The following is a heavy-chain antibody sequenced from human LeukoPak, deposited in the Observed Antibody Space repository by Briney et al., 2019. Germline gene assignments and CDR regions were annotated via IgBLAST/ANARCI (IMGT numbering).Heavy chain of an antibody. CDR1: GFTFSSYG. V-gene: IGHV3-30*03. J-gene: IGHJ4*02. D-gene: IGHD3-3*01. CDR2: ISYHGINK. CDR3: ARGVRFLEWFDY. Sequence: PGGSLRLSCVASGFTFSSYGMHWVRQVPGRGLEWVAVISYHGINKYYADSVKGRFTISRDNSKNTLYLQMNSLRAEDTAVYYCARGVRFLEWFDYWGQGTLVTVSS.